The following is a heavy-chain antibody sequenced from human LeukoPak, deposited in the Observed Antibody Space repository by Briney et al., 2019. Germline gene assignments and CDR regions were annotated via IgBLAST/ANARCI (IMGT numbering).Heavy chain of an antibody. CDR2: IYYSGST. V-gene: IGHV4-59*08. CDR1: GGSISSYY. J-gene: IGHJ4*02. CDR3: ASLDTTVTLFDY. Sequence: SETLSLTCTVSGGSISSYYWSWIRQPPGKGLEWIGYIYYSGSTNYNPSLKSRVTISVDTSKNQFSLKLTSVTAADTAVYYCASLDTTVTLFDYWGQGTLVTVSS. D-gene: IGHD4-17*01.